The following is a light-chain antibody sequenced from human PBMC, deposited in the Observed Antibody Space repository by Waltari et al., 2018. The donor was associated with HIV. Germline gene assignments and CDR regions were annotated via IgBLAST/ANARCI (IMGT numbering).Light chain of an antibody. CDR1: QSLLHSNGYNY. Sequence: DIVMIQSPLSMPVTPGEQASISCRSSQSLLHSNGYNYLDWYLQKPGQSPQLLIYLGSNRASAVPDRFSGMGSGTDFTLKISRVEAVDVGVYYCMQALQTQYTFGQGTKLEIK. V-gene: IGKV2-28*01. CDR3: MQALQTQYT. CDR2: LGS. J-gene: IGKJ2*01.